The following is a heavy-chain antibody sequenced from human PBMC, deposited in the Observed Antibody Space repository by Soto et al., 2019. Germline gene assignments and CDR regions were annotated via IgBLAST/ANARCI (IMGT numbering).Heavy chain of an antibody. D-gene: IGHD7-27*01. Sequence: GGSLRLSCAASGFTFNNYAMSWVRQAPGKGLEWVSSVSGTTGSPSYADSVKGRFTISRDNSKSTVYLQMISLRAEETAVYYCAKDSGDRVEGLDSWGQGTLVTVSS. J-gene: IGHJ1*01. CDR1: GFTFNNYA. CDR3: AKDSGDRVEGLDS. CDR2: VSGTTGSP. V-gene: IGHV3-23*01.